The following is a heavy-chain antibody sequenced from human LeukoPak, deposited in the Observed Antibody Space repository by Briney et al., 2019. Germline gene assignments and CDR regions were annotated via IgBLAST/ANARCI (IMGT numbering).Heavy chain of an antibody. V-gene: IGHV4-30-4*02. J-gene: IGHJ5*02. CDR1: GVSISSGDYY. Sequence: SETLSLTCTVSGVSISSGDYYWSWIRQPPGKGLEWIGYIYDSGSTYYNPSLKSRVTISVDTSKNQFSLKLTSVTAADTAVYYCARDRWFDPWGQGTLVTVSS. CDR3: ARDRWFDP. CDR2: IYDSGST.